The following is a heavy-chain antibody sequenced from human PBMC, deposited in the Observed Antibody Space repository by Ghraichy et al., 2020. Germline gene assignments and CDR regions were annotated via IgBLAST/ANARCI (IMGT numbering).Heavy chain of an antibody. CDR1: GFTFSRYG. CDR3: ATERDSSGYYSFRGDYYGMDV. J-gene: IGHJ6*02. D-gene: IGHD3-22*01. CDR2: TSYDGTNK. V-gene: IGHV3-30*03. Sequence: GGSLRLSCAASGFTFSRYGMHWVRQAPGKGLEWVAVTSYDGTNKNYADSVKGRFTISRDNSKNTLYLQMNSLRAEDTAVYYCATERDSSGYYSFRGDYYGMDVWGQGTTVTVSS.